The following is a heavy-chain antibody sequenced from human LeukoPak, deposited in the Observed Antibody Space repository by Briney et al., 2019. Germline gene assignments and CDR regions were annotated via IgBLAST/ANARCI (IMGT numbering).Heavy chain of an antibody. V-gene: IGHV1-2*02. CDR2: INPNSGGT. J-gene: IGHJ4*02. CDR1: GYTFTGYY. Sequence: ASVKVSCKASGYTFTGYYMHWVRQAPGQGLEWMGWINPNSGGTNYAQKFQGRVTMTRDTSISTAYMELSRLRSDDTAVYYCARHSARLGELSLNYWGQGTLVTVSS. D-gene: IGHD3-16*02. CDR3: ARHSARLGELSLNY.